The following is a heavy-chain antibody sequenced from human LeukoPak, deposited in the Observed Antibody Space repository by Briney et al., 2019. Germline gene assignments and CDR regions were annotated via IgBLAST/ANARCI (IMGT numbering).Heavy chain of an antibody. V-gene: IGHV1-46*01. J-gene: IGHJ4*02. CDR3: AGSRIAAAGNDY. CDR1: GYTFTGYY. Sequence: ASVKVSCKASGYTFTGYYMHWVRQAPGQGLEWMGIINPSGGSTSYAQKFQGRVTMTRDMSTSTVYMELSSLRSEDTAVYYCAGSRIAAAGNDYWGQGTLVTVSS. CDR2: INPSGGST. D-gene: IGHD6-13*01.